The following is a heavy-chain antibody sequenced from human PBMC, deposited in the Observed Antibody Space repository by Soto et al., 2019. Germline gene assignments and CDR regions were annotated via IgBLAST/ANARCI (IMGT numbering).Heavy chain of an antibody. Sequence: EVQLSESGGGLVQPGGSLRLSCAASGFTFSGYAMNWVRQAPGKGLEWVSGISANGDRTSYADSVRGRFTISRDNSRNTMYVQTNSLRAEDSAMYYCVRNFDGTSSVFDDWGQGTLVTVSS. J-gene: IGHJ4*02. CDR2: ISANGDRT. V-gene: IGHV3-23*01. CDR1: GFTFSGYA. D-gene: IGHD1-7*01. CDR3: VRNFDGTSSVFDD.